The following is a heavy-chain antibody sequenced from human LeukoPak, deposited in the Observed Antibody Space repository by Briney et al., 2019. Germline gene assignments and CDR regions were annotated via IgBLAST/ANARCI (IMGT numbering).Heavy chain of an antibody. CDR1: GFTFSSFW. V-gene: IGHV3-7*01. Sequence: PGGSLRLSCAASGFTFSSFWMTWVRQAPGKGLEWVANIKQDGSEMSCVDSVKGRFTISRDNAKNSLYLQMNSLRAEDTAVYYCARALRGSHYYDSSGSYDYWGQGTLVTVSS. CDR2: IKQDGSEM. CDR3: ARALRGSHYYDSSGSYDY. D-gene: IGHD3-22*01. J-gene: IGHJ4*02.